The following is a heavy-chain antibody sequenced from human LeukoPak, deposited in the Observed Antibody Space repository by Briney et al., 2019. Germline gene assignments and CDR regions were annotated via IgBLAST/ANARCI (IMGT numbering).Heavy chain of an antibody. V-gene: IGHV3-33*01. J-gene: IGHJ4*02. CDR3: TRDRGSKWFGPIDQ. D-gene: IGHD3-10*01. CDR1: GFTFSSNG. Sequence: GTCLRLSCAASGFTFSSNGMHWVRQAPGKELEWVAIIWYDGSNKYYADSVKGRFTISRDNSKNTLYLQMNSLRAEDTAVYYCTRDRGSKWFGPIDQWGQGTLVTVSS. CDR2: IWYDGSNK.